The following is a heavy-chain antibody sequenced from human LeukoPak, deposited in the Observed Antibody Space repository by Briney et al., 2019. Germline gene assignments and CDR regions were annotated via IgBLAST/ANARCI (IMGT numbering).Heavy chain of an antibody. CDR3: AELGITMIGGV. D-gene: IGHD3-10*02. J-gene: IGHJ6*04. CDR2: ISSSGSTI. Sequence: GGSLRLSCAASGFTFTNYWMNWVRQAPGKGLEWVSYISSSGSTIYYADSVKGRFTISRDNAKNSLYLQMNSLRAEDTAVYYCAELGITMIGGVWGKGTTVTISS. V-gene: IGHV3-48*04. CDR1: GFTFTNYW.